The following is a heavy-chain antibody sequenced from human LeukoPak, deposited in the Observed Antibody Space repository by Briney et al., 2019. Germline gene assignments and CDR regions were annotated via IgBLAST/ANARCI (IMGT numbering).Heavy chain of an antibody. D-gene: IGHD3-22*01. CDR2: IYSGGST. CDR1: GFTVSSNY. CDR3: ARDLYYYDSSGYLGY. J-gene: IGHJ4*02. Sequence: GGSLRLSCAASGFTVSSNYMTWVRRAPGKGLECVSFIYSGGSTYYADSVKGRFTISRDNSKNTLYLQMNSLRAEDTAVYYCARDLYYYDSSGYLGYWGQGTLATVSS. V-gene: IGHV3-66*01.